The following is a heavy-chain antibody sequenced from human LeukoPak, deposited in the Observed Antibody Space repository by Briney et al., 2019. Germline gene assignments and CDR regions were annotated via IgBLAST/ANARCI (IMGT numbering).Heavy chain of an antibody. Sequence: SVKVSCKASGGTFSSYAISWVRQAPGQGLEWMGGITPMFGTAKHAQKFQGRVTITADESTSTAYMELSSLRSEDTAVYYCARDSSEFRSLIPHWGQGTLVTVSS. CDR2: ITPMFGTA. CDR3: ARDSSEFRSLIPH. CDR1: GGTFSSYA. J-gene: IGHJ1*01. V-gene: IGHV1-69*01. D-gene: IGHD2-21*01.